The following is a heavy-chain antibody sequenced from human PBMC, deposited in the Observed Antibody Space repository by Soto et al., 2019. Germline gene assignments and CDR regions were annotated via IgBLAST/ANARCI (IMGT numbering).Heavy chain of an antibody. CDR3: AKDRDLGACMAF. J-gene: IGHJ6*02. V-gene: IGHV3-30*18. CDR2: ISYDGSNK. D-gene: IGHD4-17*01. Sequence: PGGSLRLSCAASGFTFSSYGMHWVRQAPGKGLEWVAVISYDGSNKYYADSVKGRFTISRDNSKNTLYLQMNSLRAEDTAVYYCAKDRDLGACMAFWAQGTKVTVS. CDR1: GFTFSSYG.